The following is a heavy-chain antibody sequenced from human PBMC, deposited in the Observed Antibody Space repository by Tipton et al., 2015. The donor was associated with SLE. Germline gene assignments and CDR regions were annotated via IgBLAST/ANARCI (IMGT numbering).Heavy chain of an antibody. J-gene: IGHJ3*02. D-gene: IGHD3-22*01. Sequence: SLRLSCAASGFTFDDYAMHWVRQAPGKGLEWVSLISWDGGSTYYADSVKGRFTISRDNSKNSLYLQMNSLRAEDTAVYYCARGRDYYDSSGADAFDIWGQGTMVTVSS. V-gene: IGHV3-43D*04. CDR3: ARGRDYYDSSGADAFDI. CDR2: ISWDGGST. CDR1: GFTFDDYA.